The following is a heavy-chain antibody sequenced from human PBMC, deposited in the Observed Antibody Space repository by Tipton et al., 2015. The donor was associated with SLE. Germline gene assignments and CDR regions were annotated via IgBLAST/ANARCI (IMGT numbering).Heavy chain of an antibody. V-gene: IGHV3-23*01. CDR1: GFTFSSNA. Sequence: GSLRLSCAASGFTFSSNAMSWVRQAPEKGLEWVSAISTSGSSTYYADSVKGRFTISRDNSKNTLYLQMNGLRAEDTAVYYCAKELDIQGVAHYWGQGTLVTVSS. D-gene: IGHD3-10*01. CDR2: ISTSGSST. J-gene: IGHJ4*02. CDR3: AKELDIQGVAHY.